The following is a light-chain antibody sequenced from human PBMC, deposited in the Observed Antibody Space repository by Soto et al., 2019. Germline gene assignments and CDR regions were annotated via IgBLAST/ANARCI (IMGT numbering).Light chain of an antibody. CDR2: AAS. J-gene: IGKJ1*01. Sequence: DTPMTQSPSSLSASVGDRVTITCRASQGIRNYLAWYQEKPGKVPKLLIYAASTLQSGVPSRFSGSGSGTDFTLTISSLQPEDVATYYCQKYHSAPWTFGQGTKVEIK. V-gene: IGKV1-27*01. CDR3: QKYHSAPWT. CDR1: QGIRNY.